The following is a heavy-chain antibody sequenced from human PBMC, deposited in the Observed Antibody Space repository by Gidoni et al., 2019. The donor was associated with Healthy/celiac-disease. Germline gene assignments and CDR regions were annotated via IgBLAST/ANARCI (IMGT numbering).Heavy chain of an antibody. CDR2: INPNSGGT. Sequence: QVQLVQSGAEVKKPGASVKVSCKASGYTFTGYYMHWVRQAPGQGREWMGWINPNSGGTNYAQKFQGWVTMTRDTSISTAYMELSRLRSDDTAVYYCARGRFYSSGEWYFDLWGRGTLVTVSS. CDR1: GYTFTGYY. CDR3: ARGRFYSSGEWYFDL. V-gene: IGHV1-2*04. D-gene: IGHD6-25*01. J-gene: IGHJ2*01.